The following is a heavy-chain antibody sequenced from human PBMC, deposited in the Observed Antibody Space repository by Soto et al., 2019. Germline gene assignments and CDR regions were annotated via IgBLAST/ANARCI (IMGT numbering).Heavy chain of an antibody. J-gene: IGHJ4*02. Sequence: QLQLQESGSGLVKPSQTLSLTCAVSGGSISSGGYSWSWIRQPPGKGLEWIGYIYHSGSTHYNPSPKRRVTQSVDRSKNQFSLELSSVTAAETAVYSCAGGIAARPLGYWGQGTLVTVSS. CDR2: IYHSGST. D-gene: IGHD6-6*01. CDR3: AGGIAARPLGY. CDR1: GGSISSGGYS. V-gene: IGHV4-30-2*01.